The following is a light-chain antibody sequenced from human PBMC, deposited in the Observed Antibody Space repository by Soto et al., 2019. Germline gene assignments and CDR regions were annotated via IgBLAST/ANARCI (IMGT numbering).Light chain of an antibody. CDR1: QSVDSCF. J-gene: IGKJ1*01. CDR3: QQYVSSVT. V-gene: IGKV3-20*01. CDR2: GAS. Sequence: EIVLTQSPGFLSLSPGERATLSCRASQSVDSCFFAWYQQKPGQAPRLLIYGASKRATGIPDRFSGSGSGTDFTLTISRLEPEDFAVYYCQQYVSSVTFGQGTKVEIK.